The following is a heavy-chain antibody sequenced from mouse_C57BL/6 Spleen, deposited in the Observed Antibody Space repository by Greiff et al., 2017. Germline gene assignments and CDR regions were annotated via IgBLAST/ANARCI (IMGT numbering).Heavy chain of an antibody. V-gene: IGHV14-3*01. CDR2: IDPANGNT. CDR1: GFNIKNTY. Sequence: EVQLQQSVAELVRPGASVKLSCTASGFNIKNTYMHWVKQRPEQGLEWIGRIDPANGNTKYAPKFQGKATITADTSANTAYLPLSSLPSEDTAIYYCARLSDYDEGYYAMDYWGQGTSVTVSS. CDR3: ARLSDYDEGYYAMDY. J-gene: IGHJ4*01. D-gene: IGHD2-4*01.